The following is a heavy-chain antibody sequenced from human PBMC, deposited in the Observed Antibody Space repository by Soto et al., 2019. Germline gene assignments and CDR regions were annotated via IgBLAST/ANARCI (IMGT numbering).Heavy chain of an antibody. J-gene: IGHJ3*02. D-gene: IGHD4-17*01. CDR3: ARGGTTVTSDAFEM. V-gene: IGHV1-8*01. CDR2: MNPNRGDT. CDR1: GYSFTSYE. Sequence: QVQLEQSGAEVKKPGASVKVSCKASGYSFTSYEINWVRQASGQGLEWMGWMNPNRGDTGFAQKFQGRVTMTRTTSISTAYMELGGLRSEDTAVYYCARGGTTVTSDAFEMWGQGTMVTVSS.